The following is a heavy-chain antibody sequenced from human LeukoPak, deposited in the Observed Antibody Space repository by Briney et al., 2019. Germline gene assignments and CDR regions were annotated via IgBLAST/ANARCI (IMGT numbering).Heavy chain of an antibody. J-gene: IGHJ3*02. CDR2: INPNSGGT. V-gene: IGHV1-2*04. Sequence: GASVKVSCKASGYTFTGYYMHWVRQAPGQGLEWMGWINPNSGGTNYAQKFQGWVTMTRDTSISTAYMELSRLRSDDTAVYYCARSDEYYYDSSGYYDAFDIWGQGTMVTVSS. CDR3: ARSDEYYYDSSGYYDAFDI. CDR1: GYTFTGYY. D-gene: IGHD3-22*01.